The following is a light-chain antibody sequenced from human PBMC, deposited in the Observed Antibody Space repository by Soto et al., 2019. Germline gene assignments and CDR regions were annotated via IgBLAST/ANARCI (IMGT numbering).Light chain of an antibody. J-gene: IGLJ1*01. CDR3: QSYDSSLSGYV. V-gene: IGLV1-40*01. CDR1: SFNIGAGYD. CDR2: GNT. Sequence: SVLTQPPSASGTPGQRVTVSCTGSSFNIGAGYDVHWYQQLPGTAPKLLISGNTNRPSGVPDRFSGSKSRTSASLAITGLQAEDEADYYCQSYDSSLSGYVFGTGTKVTVL.